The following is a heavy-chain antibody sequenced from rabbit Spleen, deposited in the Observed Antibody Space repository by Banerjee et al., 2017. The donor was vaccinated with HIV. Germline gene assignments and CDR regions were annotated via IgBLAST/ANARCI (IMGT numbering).Heavy chain of an antibody. CDR2: IAAGSGGTT. CDR3: ARGPGSNYYAYDL. J-gene: IGHJ4*01. Sequence: QSLEESGGDLVKPGTSLTLTCKASGFSFSSGYYMCWVRQAPGKGLEWIACIAAGSGGTTYHASWAKGRFTISKTSSTTVTLQMTSLTAADTATYFCARGPGSNYYAYDLWGPGTLVTVS. V-gene: IGHV1S40*01. CDR1: GFSFSSGYY. D-gene: IGHD8-1*01.